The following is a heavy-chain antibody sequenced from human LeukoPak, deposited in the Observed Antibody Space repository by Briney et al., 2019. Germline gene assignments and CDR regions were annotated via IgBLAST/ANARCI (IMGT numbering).Heavy chain of an antibody. CDR2: IYPGDSDT. Sequence: KPGESLRISCKGSGYSFTSYWIGWVRQMPGKGLEWMGIIYPGDSDTRYSPSFQGQVTISADKSISTAYLQWSSLKASDTAMYYCARLEYSSSWDGYFDYWGQGTLVTVSS. D-gene: IGHD6-13*01. J-gene: IGHJ4*02. CDR1: GYSFTSYW. V-gene: IGHV5-51*01. CDR3: ARLEYSSSWDGYFDY.